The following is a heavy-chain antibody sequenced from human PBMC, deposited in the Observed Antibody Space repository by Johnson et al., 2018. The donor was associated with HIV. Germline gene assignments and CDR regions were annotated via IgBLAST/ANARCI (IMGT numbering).Heavy chain of an antibody. CDR3: AAYYDFWSGSYTSGFDI. CDR1: RFTFSSYA. V-gene: IGHV3-23*04. J-gene: IGHJ3*02. Sequence: EVQLVESGGGVVQPGRSLRLSCAASRFTFSSYAMSWVRQAPGKGLEWVSAISGSGGSTYYADSVKGRFTISRDNSKNTLYLQMNSLRPEDTAMYYCAAYYDFWSGSYTSGFDIWGQGTMVTVSS. CDR2: ISGSGGST. D-gene: IGHD3-3*01.